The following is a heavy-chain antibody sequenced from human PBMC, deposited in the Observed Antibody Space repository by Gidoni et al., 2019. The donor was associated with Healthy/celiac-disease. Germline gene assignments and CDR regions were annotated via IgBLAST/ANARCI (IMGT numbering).Heavy chain of an antibody. Sequence: QVQLQQWGAGLLKPSETLSITCAVYGGSFSGYYWSWIRQPPGKGLEWIGEINHSGSTNYNPSLKSRVTISVEKSKNQFSRKLSSVTAADTAVYYCAREGAAAGEGGWFDPWGQGTLVTVSS. D-gene: IGHD6-13*01. V-gene: IGHV4-34*01. CDR3: AREGAAAGEGGWFDP. CDR2: INHSGST. J-gene: IGHJ5*02. CDR1: GGSFSGYY.